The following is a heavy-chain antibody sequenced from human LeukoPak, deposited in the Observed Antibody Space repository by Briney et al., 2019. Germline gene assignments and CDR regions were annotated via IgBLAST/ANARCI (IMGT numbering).Heavy chain of an antibody. J-gene: IGHJ5*02. D-gene: IGHD5-18*01. CDR1: GYTFTSYG. CDR3: ARHPGLRYSYGVEYRFDP. Sequence: ASVKVSCKASGYTFTSYGISWVRQAPGQGLEWMGWISAYNGNTNYAQKLQGRVTMTTDTSTSTAYMELRSLRSDDTAVYYCARHPGLRYSYGVEYRFDPWGQGTLVTVSS. CDR2: ISAYNGNT. V-gene: IGHV1-18*04.